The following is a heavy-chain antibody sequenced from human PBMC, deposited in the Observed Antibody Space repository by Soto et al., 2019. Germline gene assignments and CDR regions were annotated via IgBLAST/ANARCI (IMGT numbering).Heavy chain of an antibody. D-gene: IGHD2-2*01. Sequence: SETLSLTCAVSGYSISSGYYWGWIRQPPGKGLEWIGSIYHSGSTYYNPSLKSRVTISVDTSKNQFSLELSSVTAADTAVYYCARVSADIVVVPAAMLVGWFDPWGQGTLVTVSS. V-gene: IGHV4-38-2*01. CDR2: IYHSGST. CDR3: ARVSADIVVVPAAMLVGWFDP. J-gene: IGHJ5*02. CDR1: GYSISSGYY.